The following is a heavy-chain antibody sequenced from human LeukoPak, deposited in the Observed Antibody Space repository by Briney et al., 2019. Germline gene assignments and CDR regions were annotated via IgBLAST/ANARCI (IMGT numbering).Heavy chain of an antibody. CDR2: ISAYNGNT. D-gene: IGHD5-18*01. V-gene: IGHV1-18*01. Sequence: GASVKGSCKASGYTFTSYGISWVRQAPGQGLEWMGWISAYNGNTNYAQKLQGRVTMTTDTSTSTAYMELRSLRSDDTAVYYCARDPSYGYSYYYGMDVWGQGTTVTVSS. CDR3: ARDPSYGYSYYYGMDV. CDR1: GYTFTSYG. J-gene: IGHJ6*02.